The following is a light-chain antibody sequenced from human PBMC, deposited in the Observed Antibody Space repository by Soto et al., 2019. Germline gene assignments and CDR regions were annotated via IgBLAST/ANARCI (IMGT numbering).Light chain of an antibody. CDR2: GNS. Sequence: QSVLTQPRSVSGSPGQSVTISCTGSSSNIGAGYDVHWYQQLPGTAPKLLIYGNSNRPSGVPDRFSGSKSGTSASLAITGLQAEDEADYYCQSYDSSLSGSTVFGTGTKVTVL. CDR1: SSNIGAGYD. V-gene: IGLV1-40*01. CDR3: QSYDSSLSGSTV. J-gene: IGLJ1*01.